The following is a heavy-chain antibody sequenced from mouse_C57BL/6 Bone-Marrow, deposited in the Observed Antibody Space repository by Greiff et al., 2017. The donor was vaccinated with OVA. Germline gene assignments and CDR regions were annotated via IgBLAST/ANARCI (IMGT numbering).Heavy chain of an antibody. CDR2: INPNYGTT. V-gene: IGHV1-39*01. J-gene: IGHJ3*01. Sequence: VQLQQSGPELVKPGASVKISCKASGYSFTDYNMNWVKQSHGQSLEWIGVINPNYGTTSYNQKFKGKATLTVDKSSSTAYMPLNSLTSEASAVYNGAREGYYGSSSRCAYWGQGTLVTVSA. CDR3: AREGYYGSSSRCAY. D-gene: IGHD1-1*01. CDR1: GYSFTDYN.